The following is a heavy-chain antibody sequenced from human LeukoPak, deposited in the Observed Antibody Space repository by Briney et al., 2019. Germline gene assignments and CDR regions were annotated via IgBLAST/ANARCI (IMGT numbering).Heavy chain of an antibody. V-gene: IGHV4-59*01. CDR3: WKLSRGYGITATGESIT. J-gene: IGHJ5*02. Sequence: PSETLSLTCTVSGGSISSYYWSWLRQPPGKGLEWIGYIYYSGSTNYNPSLKSRITIIVDTSKNQFSLKLSFVAAADTGVFYWWKLSRGYGITATGESITWGQGTLVPV. CDR1: GGSISSYY. D-gene: IGHD6-13*01. CDR2: IYYSGST.